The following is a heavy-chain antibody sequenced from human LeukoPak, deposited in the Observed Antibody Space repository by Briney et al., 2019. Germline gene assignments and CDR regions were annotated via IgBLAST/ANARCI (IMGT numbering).Heavy chain of an antibody. V-gene: IGHV3-11*04. J-gene: IGHJ5*02. CDR3: ARLTTVTTFWFDP. D-gene: IGHD4-17*01. CDR2: IFNSGTTI. Sequence: PGGSLRLSCAASGFTFSDYYMSWIRQAPGKGLEWVSYIFNSGTTIYYADSVKGRFTISRDNSKNTLYVQMNSLRAEDTAVYYCARLTTVTTFWFDPWGQGTLVTVSS. CDR1: GFTFSDYY.